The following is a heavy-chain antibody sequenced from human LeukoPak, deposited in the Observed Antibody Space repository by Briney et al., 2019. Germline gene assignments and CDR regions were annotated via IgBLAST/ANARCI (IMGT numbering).Heavy chain of an antibody. CDR3: AREQPGDGSSWHDAFDI. D-gene: IGHD6-13*01. J-gene: IGHJ3*02. CDR1: GGSISSGDYY. Sequence: PSETLSLTCTVSGGSISSGDYYWSWIRQPPGKGLEWIGYIYYSGSTHYNPSLKSRVTISVDTSKNQFSLKLSSVTAADTAVYYCAREQPGDGSSWHDAFDIWGQGTMVTVSS. CDR2: IYYSGST. V-gene: IGHV4-30-4*08.